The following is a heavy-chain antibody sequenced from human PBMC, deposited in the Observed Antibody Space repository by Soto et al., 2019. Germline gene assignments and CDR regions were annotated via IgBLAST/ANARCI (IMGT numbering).Heavy chain of an antibody. J-gene: IGHJ4*02. Sequence: SETLSLTXTVSGGSISGSSYYWGWIRQPPGKGLECIGSVHYSGSTDYNPSLKSRVTISVDTSKNQFSLKLTSVTAADTAVYFCASFSGATYGDYGGGINYWGQGTLVTVSS. D-gene: IGHD4-17*01. CDR3: ASFSGATYGDYGGGINY. CDR2: VHYSGST. CDR1: GGSISGSSYY. V-gene: IGHV4-39*01.